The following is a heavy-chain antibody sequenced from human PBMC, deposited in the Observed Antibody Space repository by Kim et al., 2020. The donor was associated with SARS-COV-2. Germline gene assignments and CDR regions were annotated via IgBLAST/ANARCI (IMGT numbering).Heavy chain of an antibody. CDR2: INPSGGST. Sequence: ASVKVSCKASGYTFTSYYMLWVRQAPGQGLEWMGIINPSGGSTSYAQKFQGRVTMTRNTSTSTVYMELSSLRSEDTAVYYCARGSDIVVVPAARFDYWGQGTLVTVSS. CDR1: GYTFTSYY. D-gene: IGHD2-2*01. J-gene: IGHJ4*02. CDR3: ARGSDIVVVPAARFDY. V-gene: IGHV1-46*01.